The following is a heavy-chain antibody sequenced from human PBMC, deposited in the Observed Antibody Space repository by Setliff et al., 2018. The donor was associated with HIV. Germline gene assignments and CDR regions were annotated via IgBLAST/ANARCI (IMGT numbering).Heavy chain of an antibody. CDR1: GFAFDNYC. CDR3: AKPLTQWGVSPYHYAVDV. D-gene: IGHD1-26*01. CDR2: IGGSTGST. J-gene: IGHJ6*02. V-gene: IGHV3-23*01. Sequence: GGSLRLSCAASGFAFDNYCMTWVCQAPGKGLEWVSAIGGSTGSTYYADSVKGRSTISTDNSKNTLYLQMNSLRAEDTAVYYCAKPLTQWGVSPYHYAVDVWGQGTTVTVSS.